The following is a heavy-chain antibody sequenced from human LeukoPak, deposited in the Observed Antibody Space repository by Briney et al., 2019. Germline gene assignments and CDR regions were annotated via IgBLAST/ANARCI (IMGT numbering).Heavy chain of an antibody. CDR3: ARDNGDPVGPTPHFDY. CDR2: ISYDGSNK. Sequence: GGSLRLSCAASGFTFSSYAMHWVRQAPGKGLEWVAVISYDGSNKYYADSVKGRFTISRDNSKNTLYLQMNSLRAEDTAVYYCARDNGDPVGPTPHFDYWGQGTLVTVSS. D-gene: IGHD1-26*01. CDR1: GFTFSSYA. J-gene: IGHJ4*02. V-gene: IGHV3-30*04.